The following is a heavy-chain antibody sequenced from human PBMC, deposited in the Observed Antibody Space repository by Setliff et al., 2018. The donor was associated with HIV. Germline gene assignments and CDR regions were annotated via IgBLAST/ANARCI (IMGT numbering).Heavy chain of an antibody. CDR2: LIPILGIA. Sequence: SVKVSCKASGGAFSGYALSWVRQAPGQGLEWMGGLIPILGIAQYAQKFHGRVTISADTSTTTAYLEVSSLRSEDPAVYYCAKGYYHDSRGYPTGPAFDIWGQGTMVTVSS. CDR3: AKGYYHDSRGYPTGPAFDI. V-gene: IGHV1-69*10. D-gene: IGHD3-22*01. J-gene: IGHJ3*02. CDR1: GGAFSGYA.